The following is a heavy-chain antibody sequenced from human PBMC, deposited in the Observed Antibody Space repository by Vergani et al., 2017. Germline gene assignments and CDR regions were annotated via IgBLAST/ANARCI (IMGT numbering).Heavy chain of an antibody. Sequence: QVQLQESGPGLVKPSQTLSLTCTVSGGSISSGDYYWSWIRQPPGKGLEWIGDIYYSGSTNYNPSLKSRVTISVDTSKNQFSLKLSSVTAADTAVYYCARGIRYCSGGSCYLTPLDYWGQGTLVTVSS. CDR3: ARGIRYCSGGSCYLTPLDY. D-gene: IGHD2-15*01. CDR1: GGSISSGDYY. J-gene: IGHJ4*02. V-gene: IGHV4-61*08. CDR2: IYYSGST.